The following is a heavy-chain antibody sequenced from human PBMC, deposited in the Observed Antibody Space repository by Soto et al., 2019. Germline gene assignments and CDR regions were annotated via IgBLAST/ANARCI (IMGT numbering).Heavy chain of an antibody. J-gene: IGHJ6*02. CDR3: ARERVLFWFGEPKYYYYGMDV. CDR2: TYYRSKWYN. Sequence: PSQTLSLTCAVSGDSVSSNSAAWNWIRQSPSRGLEWLGRTYYRSKWYNDYAVSVKSRITINPDTSKNQFSLQLNSVTPEDTAVYYCARERVLFWFGEPKYYYYGMDVWGQGTTVTVSS. V-gene: IGHV6-1*01. CDR1: GDSVSSNSAA. D-gene: IGHD3-10*01.